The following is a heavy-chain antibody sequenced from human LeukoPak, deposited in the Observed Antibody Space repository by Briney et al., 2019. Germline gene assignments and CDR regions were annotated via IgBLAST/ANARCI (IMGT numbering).Heavy chain of an antibody. Sequence: SETLSLTCTVSGGSISSSSYYWGWIRQPPGTGLEYIGSIYYSGNTYYNPSLKSRITISVDTSKNQFSLRLSSVTAADTAVYYCARLGPVAVAGSGVDYWGQGTLVTVAS. CDR2: IYYSGNT. D-gene: IGHD6-19*01. J-gene: IGHJ4*02. V-gene: IGHV4-39*01. CDR1: GGSISSSSYY. CDR3: ARLGPVAVAGSGVDY.